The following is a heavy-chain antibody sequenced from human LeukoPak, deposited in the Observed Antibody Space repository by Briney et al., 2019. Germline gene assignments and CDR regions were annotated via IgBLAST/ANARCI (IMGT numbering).Heavy chain of an antibody. D-gene: IGHD6-13*01. Sequence: PGGSLRLSCAASGFTFSSYWMSWVRQAPGKGLEWVANIKQDGSEKYYVDSVKGRFTISRDNSKNTLYLQMNSLRAEDTAVYYCAQNGRPYSSSWYEKDLTYFDYWGQGTLVTVSS. CDR2: IKQDGSEK. J-gene: IGHJ4*02. V-gene: IGHV3-7*01. CDR3: AQNGRPYSSSWYEKDLTYFDY. CDR1: GFTFSSYW.